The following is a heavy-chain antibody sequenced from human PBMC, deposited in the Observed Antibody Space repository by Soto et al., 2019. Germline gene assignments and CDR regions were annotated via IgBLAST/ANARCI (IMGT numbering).Heavy chain of an antibody. Sequence: LSCAASGFTFSTYGMHWVRQAPGKGLDWVAIISHDGSNKYYADSVKGRFTISRDNSKNTLFLQMNSLRAEDTAVYYCAKEYYYDGSGYSHWGQGTLVTVSS. J-gene: IGHJ4*02. V-gene: IGHV3-30*18. CDR3: AKEYYYDGSGYSH. CDR1: GFTFSTYG. CDR2: ISHDGSNK. D-gene: IGHD3-22*01.